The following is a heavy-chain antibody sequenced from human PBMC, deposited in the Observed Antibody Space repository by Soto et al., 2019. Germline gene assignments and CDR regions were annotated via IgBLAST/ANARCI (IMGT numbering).Heavy chain of an antibody. CDR2: ISHSGRT. Sequence: ASETLSLTCAVYGGSFSGYYWSWIRQPPGKGLEWIGEISHSGRTNYNPPLKSRVTILVDTTKNQFSLKVTSVTAADTAVYYCVRRGLLXFDYWGQGMLVTVSS. CDR3: VRRGLLXFDY. D-gene: IGHD2-15*01. V-gene: IGHV4-34*01. CDR1: GGSFSGYY. J-gene: IGHJ4*02.